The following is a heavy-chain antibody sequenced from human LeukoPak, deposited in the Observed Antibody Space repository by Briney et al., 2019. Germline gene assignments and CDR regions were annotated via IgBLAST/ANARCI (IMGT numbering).Heavy chain of an antibody. D-gene: IGHD3-16*01. CDR1: GGSISSGGYY. Sequence: PSQTLSLTRTVSGGSISSGGYYWSWIRQHPGKGLEWIGYIYYSGSTYYNPSLKSRVTISVDTSKNQFSLKLSSVTAADTAVYYCAVSPLDYYYYYMDVWGKGTTVTVSS. CDR3: AVSPLDYYYYYMDV. J-gene: IGHJ6*03. V-gene: IGHV4-31*03. CDR2: IYYSGST.